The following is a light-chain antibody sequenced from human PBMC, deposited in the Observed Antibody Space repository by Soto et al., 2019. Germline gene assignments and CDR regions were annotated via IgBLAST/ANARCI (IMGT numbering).Light chain of an antibody. V-gene: IGKV1-5*01. CDR1: QSITNR. Sequence: DIQMTQSPSTLSASVGDRVAITCRASQSITNRLAWCQQKPGKAPKVLIYDALNLESGVPSRFSGSGYGTEFTLTIRSLQPDDFATYCCQHYGGMWTFGQGTKVDIK. CDR3: QHYGGMWT. J-gene: IGKJ1*01. CDR2: DAL.